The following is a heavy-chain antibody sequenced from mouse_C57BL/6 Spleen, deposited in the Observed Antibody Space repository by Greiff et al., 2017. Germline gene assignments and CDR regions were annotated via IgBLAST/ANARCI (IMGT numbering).Heavy chain of an antibody. CDR3: ARPSIYYGNYTWFAY. J-gene: IGHJ3*01. V-gene: IGHV5-6*02. CDR2: ISSGGSYT. D-gene: IGHD2-1*01. Sequence: DVKLVESGGDLVKPGGSLKLSCAASGFTFSSYGMSWVRQTPDKRLEWVATISSGGSYTYYPDSVKGRFTISRDNAKNTLYLQMSSLKSEATAMYYCARPSIYYGNYTWFAYWGQGTLVTVSA. CDR1: GFTFSSYG.